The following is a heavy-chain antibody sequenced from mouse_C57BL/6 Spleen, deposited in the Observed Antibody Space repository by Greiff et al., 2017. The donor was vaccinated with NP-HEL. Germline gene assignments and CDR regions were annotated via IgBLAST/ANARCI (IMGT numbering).Heavy chain of an antibody. CDR1: GFTFSSYG. J-gene: IGHJ2*01. V-gene: IGHV5-6*01. CDR2: ISSGGSYT. D-gene: IGHD1-2*01. CDR3: ARQPYGYYFDY. Sequence: EVQGVESGGDLVKPGGSLKLSCAASGFTFSSYGMSWVRQTPDKRLEWVATISSGGSYTYYPDSVKGRFTISRDKAKNTLYLQMSSLKSEDTAMYYCARQPYGYYFDYWGQGTTLTVSS.